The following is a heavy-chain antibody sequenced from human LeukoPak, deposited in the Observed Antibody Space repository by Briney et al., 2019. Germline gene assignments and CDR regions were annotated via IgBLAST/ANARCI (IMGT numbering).Heavy chain of an antibody. CDR3: AREARRDGYNYNFDY. V-gene: IGHV4-4*02. CDR2: IYLSGIT. CDR1: GGSISSSDW. Sequence: SETLSLTCAVSGGSISSSDWWSWVRQPPGKGLEWIGEIYLSGITNYNPSLKSRVTMSIDKSKNQFSLKLTSVTAADTAVYYCAREARRDGYNYNFDYWGQGTLVTVSS. J-gene: IGHJ4*02. D-gene: IGHD5-24*01.